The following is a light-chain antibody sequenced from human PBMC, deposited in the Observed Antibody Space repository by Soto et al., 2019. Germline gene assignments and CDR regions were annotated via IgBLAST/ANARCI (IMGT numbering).Light chain of an antibody. Sequence: QSALTQPASVSGSPGQSITISCTGTSSDVGGYNYVSWYQQHPGKAPKLMIYDVNNRPSGVSNRFSGSKSGNTASLTISGLQAEDEADYYCSSYVVFGGGTKVTVL. CDR2: DVN. V-gene: IGLV2-14*01. J-gene: IGLJ2*01. CDR3: SSYVV. CDR1: SSDVGGYNY.